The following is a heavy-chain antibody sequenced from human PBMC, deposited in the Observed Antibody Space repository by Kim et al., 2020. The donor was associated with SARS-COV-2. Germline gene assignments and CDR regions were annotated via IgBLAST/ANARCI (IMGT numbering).Heavy chain of an antibody. V-gene: IGHV3-33*01. J-gene: IGHJ4*02. CDR2: ICEGGDDK. Sequence: GGSLRLSCAASGFIFSNYAMSWVRQAPGKGLEWLSAICEGGDDKYYADSVKGRLTVSRDNSKNTLYMEVNSLRVEDTAVYYCARVMSDSSSSTPDFWGLGTLVTVSS. CDR3: ARVMSDSSSSTPDF. CDR1: GFIFSNYA. D-gene: IGHD6-6*01.